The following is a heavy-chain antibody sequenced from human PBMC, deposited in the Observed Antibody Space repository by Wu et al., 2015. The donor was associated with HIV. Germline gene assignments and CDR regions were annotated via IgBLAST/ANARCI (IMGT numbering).Heavy chain of an antibody. V-gene: IGHV1-8*03. CDR2: MNPNTGNR. CDR3: ATVYDTRGSSPGEWYLDL. D-gene: IGHD3-22*01. CDR1: GYSFTNFD. Sequence: QVQLVQSGAEVKRSGASVKVSCKASGYSFTNFDINWVRQATGQGLEWVGWMNPNTGNRGYAQKFQGRVTITADESTGTAYMEVNSLRSEDTAVYYCATVYDTRGSSPGEWYLDLWGRGTLVTVSS. J-gene: IGHJ2*01.